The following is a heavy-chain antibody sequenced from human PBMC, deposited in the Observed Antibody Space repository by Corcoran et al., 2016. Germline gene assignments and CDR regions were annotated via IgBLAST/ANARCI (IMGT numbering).Heavy chain of an antibody. Sequence: EVQLVQSGAEVKKPGESLRISCKGSGYSFTSYWISWVRQMPGKGLEWMGRIDPSDSYTNYSPSFQGHVTISADKSISTAYLQWSSLKASDTAMYYCARSAAMASPYDYYYGMDVWGQGTTVTVSS. V-gene: IGHV5-10-1*03. D-gene: IGHD5-18*01. CDR3: ARSAAMASPYDYYYGMDV. CDR1: GYSFTSYW. CDR2: IDPSDSYT. J-gene: IGHJ6*02.